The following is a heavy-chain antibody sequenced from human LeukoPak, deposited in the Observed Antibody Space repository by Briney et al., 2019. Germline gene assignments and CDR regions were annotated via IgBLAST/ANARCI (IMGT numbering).Heavy chain of an antibody. J-gene: IGHJ5*02. CDR3: ARGMRIAVAGYWFDP. Sequence: SETLSLTCTVSGGSIDTFVWTWIRQPPGKGLEWIGYISYAGTSYNPPLKSRLTISLDTSKTQFFLNLTSVTAADTGVYYCARGMRIAVAGYWFDPWGQGTLVTVSS. V-gene: IGHV4-59*01. D-gene: IGHD6-19*01. CDR2: ISYAGT. CDR1: GGSIDTFV.